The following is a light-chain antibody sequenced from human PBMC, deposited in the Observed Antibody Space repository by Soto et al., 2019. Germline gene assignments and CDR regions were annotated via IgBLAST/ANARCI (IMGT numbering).Light chain of an antibody. CDR3: QQSDVSPRT. CDR1: QSISSY. Sequence: DIQMPQSPSSLSASVGDRVTITCRASQSISSYLNWYQQRPGKAPNPLIYDATRLHSGVPPRFSGSGYGTDFTLTITSLQLEDFATYYCQQSDVSPRTFGQGTKVDIK. V-gene: IGKV1-39*01. CDR2: DAT. J-gene: IGKJ1*01.